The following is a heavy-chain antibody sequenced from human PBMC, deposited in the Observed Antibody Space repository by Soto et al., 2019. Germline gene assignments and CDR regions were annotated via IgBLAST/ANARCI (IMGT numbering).Heavy chain of an antibody. Sequence: ASVKVSCKASGYTFTGYYMHWVRQAPGQGLEWMGWINPNSGGTNYAQKFQGRVTMTRDTSISTAYMELSRLRSDDTAVYYCARIMITFGGVIELDYWGQGTLVTVS. D-gene: IGHD3-16*02. CDR2: INPNSGGT. CDR1: GYTFTGYY. CDR3: ARIMITFGGVIELDY. V-gene: IGHV1-2*02. J-gene: IGHJ4*02.